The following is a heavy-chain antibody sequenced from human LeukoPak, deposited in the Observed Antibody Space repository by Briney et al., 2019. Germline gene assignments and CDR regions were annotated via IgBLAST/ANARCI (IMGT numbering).Heavy chain of an antibody. J-gene: IGHJ4*02. CDR3: VKVGARYSSSWDY. CDR1: GFTVSSKY. V-gene: IGHV3-53*05. CDR2: IYSGGST. D-gene: IGHD6-6*01. Sequence: GGSLRLSCAASGFTVSSKYMSWVRQAPGKGLEWVSVIYSGGSTYYADSVKGRFTISGDNSKNTLYLQMSSLRAEDTAVYYCVKVGARYSSSWDYWGQGTLVTVSS.